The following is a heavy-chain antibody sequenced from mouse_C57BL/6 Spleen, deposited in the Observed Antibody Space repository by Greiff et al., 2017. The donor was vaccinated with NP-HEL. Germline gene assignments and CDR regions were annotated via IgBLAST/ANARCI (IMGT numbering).Heavy chain of an antibody. J-gene: IGHJ2*01. D-gene: IGHD1-1*01. CDR2: IDPSDSYT. Sequence: QVHVKQPGAELVMPGASVKLSCKASGYTFTSYWMHWVKQRPGQGLEWIGEIDPSDSYTNYNQKFKGKSTLTVDKSSSTAYMQLSSLTSEDSAVYYCARLGSSYGDYWGQGTTLTVSS. CDR3: ARLGSSYGDY. CDR1: GYTFTSYW. V-gene: IGHV1-69*01.